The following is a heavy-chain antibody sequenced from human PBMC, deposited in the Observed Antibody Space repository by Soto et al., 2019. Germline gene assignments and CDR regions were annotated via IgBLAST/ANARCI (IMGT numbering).Heavy chain of an antibody. CDR3: ARGRSTSFAF. Sequence: SPAVSLTCDIPVDNVFANQIAWYWLRQAPSRGLEWLGSTYHQRSKWYNEYAVSMRGRLSVNLETPKNQPSLQLNSVTPEDTAAQFCARGRSTSFAFWGQGTLVTVSS. V-gene: IGHV6-1*01. CDR2: TYHQRSKWYN. D-gene: IGHD2-2*01. CDR1: VDNVFANQIA. J-gene: IGHJ4*02.